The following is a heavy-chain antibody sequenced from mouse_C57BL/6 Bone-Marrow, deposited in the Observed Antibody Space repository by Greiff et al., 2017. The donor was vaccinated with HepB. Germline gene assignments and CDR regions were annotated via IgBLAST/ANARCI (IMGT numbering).Heavy chain of an antibody. D-gene: IGHD1-1*01. V-gene: IGHV3-6*01. CDR1: GYSITSGYY. CDR3: ANFITTVPAMDY. J-gene: IGHJ4*01. CDR2: ISYDGSN. Sequence: EVQVVESGPGLVKPSQSLSLTCSVTGYSITSGYYWNWIRQFPGNKLEWMGYISYDGSNNYNPSLKNRISITRDTSKNQFFLKLNSVTTEDTATYYCANFITTVPAMDYWGQGTSVTVSS.